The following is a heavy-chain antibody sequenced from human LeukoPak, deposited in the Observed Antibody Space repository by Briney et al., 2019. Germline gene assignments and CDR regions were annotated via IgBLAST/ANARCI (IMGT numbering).Heavy chain of an antibody. V-gene: IGHV1-46*01. J-gene: IGHJ5*02. CDR3: ARDTSEGDYAWWFDP. Sequence: APVKVSCKASGYSFTSHYMHWVRQAPGQGLEWRGLINPRGTATRYAESFQGRLTLTRDLSTSTDYMELSSLRSDDTAVYFCARDTSEGDYAWWFDPWGQGTLVTVAS. CDR2: INPRGTAT. CDR1: GYSFTSHY. D-gene: IGHD3-16*01.